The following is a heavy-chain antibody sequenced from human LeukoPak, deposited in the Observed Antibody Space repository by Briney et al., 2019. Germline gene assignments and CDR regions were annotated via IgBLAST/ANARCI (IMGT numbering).Heavy chain of an antibody. J-gene: IGHJ4*02. CDR1: GFTFSSYE. V-gene: IGHV3-48*03. CDR3: ARAWFGEVDY. Sequence: GGSLRLSCAASGFTFSSYEMNWVRQAPGKGLEWVSYISSSGSTIYYADSVKGRFTISRDNAKNSLYLQMNSQRAEDTAVYYCARAWFGEVDYWGQGTLVTVSS. CDR2: ISSSGSTI. D-gene: IGHD3-10*01.